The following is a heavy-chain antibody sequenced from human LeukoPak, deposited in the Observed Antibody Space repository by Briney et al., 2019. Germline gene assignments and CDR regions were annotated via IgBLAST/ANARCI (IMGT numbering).Heavy chain of an antibody. CDR2: IIPIFGTA. Sequence: ASVKVSCKASGGTFSSYAISWVRQAPGQGLEWMGGIIPIFGTANYAQKLQGRVTMTTDTSTSTAYMELRSLRSDDTAVYYCARDPDIVSYGMDVWGQGTTVTVSS. CDR1: GGTFSSYA. J-gene: IGHJ6*02. D-gene: IGHD5-12*01. V-gene: IGHV1-69*05. CDR3: ARDPDIVSYGMDV.